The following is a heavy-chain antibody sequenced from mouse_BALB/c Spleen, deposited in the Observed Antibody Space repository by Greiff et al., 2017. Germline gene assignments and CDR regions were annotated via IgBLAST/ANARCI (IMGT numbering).Heavy chain of an antibody. V-gene: IGHV1S56*01. CDR3: AYGYDAMDY. J-gene: IGHJ4*01. CDR1: GYTFTSYY. Sequence: QVQLQQSGPELVKPGASVRISCKASGYTFTSYYIHWVKQRPGQGLEWIGWIYPGNVNTKYNEKFKGKATLTADKSSSTAYMQLSSLTSEDSAVYFCAYGYDAMDYWGQGTSVTVSS. D-gene: IGHD1-1*02. CDR2: IYPGNVNT.